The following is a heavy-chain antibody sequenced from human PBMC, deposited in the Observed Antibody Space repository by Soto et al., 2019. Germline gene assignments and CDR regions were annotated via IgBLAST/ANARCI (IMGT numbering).Heavy chain of an antibody. D-gene: IGHD3-10*01. J-gene: IGHJ5*02. CDR2: ITSDGNAQ. CDR1: GFNFRSDW. Sequence: EVQLVESGGGLVQPGGSLRLSCAASGFNFRSDWMSWVRQAPGKWLEWVATITSDGNAQLYVDSVKGRFSISRDNARNSWFLQMDNLRADDTAVYYCAGEYWYYFDRWGQGTLVTVSS. V-gene: IGHV3-7*01. CDR3: AGEYWYYFDR.